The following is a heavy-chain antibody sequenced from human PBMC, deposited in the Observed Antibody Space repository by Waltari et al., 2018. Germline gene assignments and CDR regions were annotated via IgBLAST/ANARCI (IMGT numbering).Heavy chain of an antibody. Sequence: QVQLQQWGAGLLKPSETLSLTCAVYGGSFSGYYWSWIRKPPGKGLEWIGEINHSGSTNSNPSLKSRVTISGDTSKNQFSLKLSSVTAADTAVYYCARTSGDFWRGLAFDIWGQGTMVTVSS. CDR2: INHSGST. J-gene: IGHJ3*02. CDR1: GGSFSGYY. V-gene: IGHV4-34*01. CDR3: ARTSGDFWRGLAFDI. D-gene: IGHD3-3*01.